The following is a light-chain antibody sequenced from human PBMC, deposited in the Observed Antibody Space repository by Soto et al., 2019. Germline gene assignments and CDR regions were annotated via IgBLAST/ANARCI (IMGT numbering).Light chain of an antibody. CDR1: QSVSSR. Sequence: IVMTQYQAPLSVSPGERATLSCGASQSVSSRLAWYQQKPGQAPRLLIYGASTRATGIPARFSSSGSCTEFTLSIISLKSEDSAAYYCQQYNNWHPITFGQGTKVDIK. J-gene: IGKJ1*01. CDR2: GAS. V-gene: IGKV3D-15*01. CDR3: QQYNNWHPIT.